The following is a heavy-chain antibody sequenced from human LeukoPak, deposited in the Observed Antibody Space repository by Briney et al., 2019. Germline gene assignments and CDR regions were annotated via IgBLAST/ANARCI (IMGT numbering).Heavy chain of an antibody. CDR1: GGSISSYY. D-gene: IGHD3-3*01. CDR3: ARDFWSGYENTDAFDI. CDR2: IYYSGST. J-gene: IGHJ3*02. Sequence: PSETLSLTCTVSGGSISSYYWSWIRQPPGKGLEWIGYIYYSGSTNYNPSLKSRVTISVDTSKNQFSLKLSSVTAADTAVYYCARDFWSGYENTDAFDIWGQGTMVTVSS. V-gene: IGHV4-59*01.